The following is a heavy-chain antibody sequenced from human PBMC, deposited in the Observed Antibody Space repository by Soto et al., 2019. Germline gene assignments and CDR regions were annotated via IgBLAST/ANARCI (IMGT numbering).Heavy chain of an antibody. CDR1: GYTFTGYY. Sequence: ASVKVSCKASGYTFTGYYIHWVPQAPGQGLEWMGWINPNSGGTNYAQKFQDWVTMTRDTSISTAYMELSRLRSDDTAVYYCARSPLILRPDYWGQGTLVTVSS. V-gene: IGHV1-2*04. J-gene: IGHJ4*02. CDR2: INPNSGGT. CDR3: ARSPLILRPDY. D-gene: IGHD4-17*01.